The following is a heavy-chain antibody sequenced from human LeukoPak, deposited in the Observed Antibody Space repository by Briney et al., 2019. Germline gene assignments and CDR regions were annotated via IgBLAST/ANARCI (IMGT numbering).Heavy chain of an antibody. V-gene: IGHV3-33*01. CDR2: IWYDGSNK. CDR3: ARGPPTALYMDV. J-gene: IGHJ6*03. Sequence: GSLRLSCAASGFTFSSYGMHWVRQAPGKGLEWVAVIWYDGSNKYYADSVRGRFTISRDNSRNTLYLQMNSLRAEDTAVYFCARGPPTALYMDVWGKGTTVTVSS. D-gene: IGHD1-14*01. CDR1: GFTFSSYG.